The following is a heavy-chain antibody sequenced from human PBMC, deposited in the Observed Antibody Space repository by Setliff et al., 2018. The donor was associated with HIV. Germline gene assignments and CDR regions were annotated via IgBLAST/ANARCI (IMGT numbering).Heavy chain of an antibody. J-gene: IGHJ4*02. V-gene: IGHV1-18*01. CDR3: ARFGDYDDSSGYITDY. Sequence: ASVKVSCKASGYTFTNYGISWVRQAPGQGLEWMGWISAYNGNTNYAQKLQGRVTLTTDTSTGTAYMELRSLRSDDTAVYYCARFGDYDDSSGYITDYWGQGTLVTVSS. D-gene: IGHD3-22*01. CDR1: GYTFTNYG. CDR2: ISAYNGNT.